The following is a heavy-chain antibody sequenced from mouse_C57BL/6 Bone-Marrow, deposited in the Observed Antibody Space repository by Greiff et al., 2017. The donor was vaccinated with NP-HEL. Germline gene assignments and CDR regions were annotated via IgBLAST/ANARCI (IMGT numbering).Heavy chain of an antibody. V-gene: IGHV1-81*01. J-gene: IGHJ3*01. CDR2: IYPRSGNT. CDR3: ARREWAWFAY. CDR1: GYTFTSYG. Sequence: QVQLQQSGAELARPGASVKLSCKASGYTFTSYGISWVKQRTGQGLEWIGEIYPRSGNTYYNEKFKGKATLTADKSSSTAYMELLSLTSEDSAVYFCARREWAWFAYWGQGTLVTVSA.